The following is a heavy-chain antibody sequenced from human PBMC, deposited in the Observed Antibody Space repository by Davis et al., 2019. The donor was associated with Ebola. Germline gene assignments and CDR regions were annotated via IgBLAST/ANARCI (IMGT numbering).Heavy chain of an antibody. D-gene: IGHD3-10*01. J-gene: IGHJ6*04. Sequence: HSQTLSLTCAISGDSVSNGGWNWIRQSPSRGLEWLGRTYYNSKWYNDYAVSVKSRISINPDTSKNQFSLQMSSVTPEDTGLYYCARGWFRGSMDVWGEGTTVTVSS. CDR2: TYYNSKWYN. V-gene: IGHV6-1*01. CDR3: ARGWFRGSMDV. CDR1: GDSVSNGG.